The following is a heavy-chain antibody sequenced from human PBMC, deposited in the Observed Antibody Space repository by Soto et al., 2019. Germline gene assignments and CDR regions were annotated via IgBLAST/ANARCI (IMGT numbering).Heavy chain of an antibody. V-gene: IGHV4-61*01. D-gene: IGHD6-19*01. CDR1: GGYISSSSYY. CDR3: AREGAVAYYYGMDV. J-gene: IGHJ6*02. CDR2: IYYSGST. Sequence: SETLSLTCTVSGGYISSSSYYWGWIRQPPGKGLEWIGYIYYSGSTNYNPSLKSRVTISVDTSKNQFSLKLSSVTAADTAVYYCAREGAVAYYYGMDVWGQGTTVTVSS.